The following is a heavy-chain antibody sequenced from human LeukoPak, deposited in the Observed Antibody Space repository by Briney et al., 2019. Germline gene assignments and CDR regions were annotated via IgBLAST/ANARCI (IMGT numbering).Heavy chain of an antibody. J-gene: IGHJ6*03. V-gene: IGHV1-18*01. Sequence: GASVKVSCKASGYTFTSYGISWVRQAPGQGLEWMGWISAYNGNTNYAQKLQGRVTMTTDTSTSTAYMELRSLRSDDTAVYYCARARDYGDYDYYYYYYMDVWGKGTTVTVSS. CDR3: ARARDYGDYDYYYYYYMDV. D-gene: IGHD4-17*01. CDR2: ISAYNGNT. CDR1: GYTFTSYG.